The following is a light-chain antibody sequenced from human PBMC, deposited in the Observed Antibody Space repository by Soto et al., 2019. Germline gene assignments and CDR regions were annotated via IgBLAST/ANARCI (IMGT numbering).Light chain of an antibody. CDR2: EVS. V-gene: IGLV2-14*01. CDR3: SSYTRSSTRV. CDR1: SSDVGGYNY. J-gene: IGLJ2*01. Sequence: HSALTQPASVSGSPGQSITISCTGTSSDVGGYNYVSWYQQHPGKAPKLMIYEVSNRPSGVSNRFSGSKSGNTASLTISGLQAEDEADYYCSSYTRSSTRVFGGGTKLTVL.